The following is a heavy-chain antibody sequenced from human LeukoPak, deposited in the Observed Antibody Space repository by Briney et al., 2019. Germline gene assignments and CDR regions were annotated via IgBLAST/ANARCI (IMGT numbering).Heavy chain of an antibody. CDR2: INPNSGDT. CDR3: TREDY. J-gene: IGHJ4*02. V-gene: IGHV1-2*02. CDR1: GYLFTRLY. Sequence: ASVKVSCGACGYLFTRLYIHWVPQAPGQGLEWMGWINPNSGDTNYAQKFQGRVALTRDTSISTAYMELSRLRPDDTAVYYCTREDYWGQGTLITVSS.